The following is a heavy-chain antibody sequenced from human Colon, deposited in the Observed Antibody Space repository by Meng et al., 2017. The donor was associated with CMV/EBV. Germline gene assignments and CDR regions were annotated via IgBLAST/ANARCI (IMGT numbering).Heavy chain of an antibody. CDR1: GYTFTNYH. J-gene: IGHJ5*02. CDR2: MNPTSSAT. CDR3: ARGAGNGDDSFAH. Sequence: QVQLVQSGAEVKQPGASVKVSCKATGYTFTNYHMHWMRQAPGQGLEWMGMMNPTSSATSYAQKFQGRLTMTRDTSMSTVYMELRSLRSDDTAVYYCARGAGNGDDSFAHWGQGTLVTVSS. D-gene: IGHD2-8*01. V-gene: IGHV1-46*01.